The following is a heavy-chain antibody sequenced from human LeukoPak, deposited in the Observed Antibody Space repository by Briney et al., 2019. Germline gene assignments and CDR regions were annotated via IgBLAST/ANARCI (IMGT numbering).Heavy chain of an antibody. Sequence: GGSLRLSCAASGFTFSNYWMQWVRQAPGKGLVWVSHITSDGSTTTYADSVKGRFTTSRDNAKNTLYLQMNSLRAEDTAVYYCVRDNYSVDYWGQGTLVTVSS. J-gene: IGHJ4*02. CDR1: GFTFSNYW. V-gene: IGHV3-74*01. CDR3: VRDNYSVDY. CDR2: ITSDGSTT. D-gene: IGHD4-11*01.